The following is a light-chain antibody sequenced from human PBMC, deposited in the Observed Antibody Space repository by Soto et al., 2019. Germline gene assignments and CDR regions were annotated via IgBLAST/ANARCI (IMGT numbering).Light chain of an antibody. V-gene: IGLV2-8*01. CDR3: AAWDDSLNAHVV. CDR2: EVG. CDR1: SSDVGGYNF. Sequence: QSVLTQPPSASGSPGQSVTISCTGTSSDVGGYNFVSWYQQHPGKAPKLMIYEVGKRPSGVPDRFSGSKSGTSASLAISGLQSEDEADYYCAAWDDSLNAHVVFGGGTKVTVL. J-gene: IGLJ2*01.